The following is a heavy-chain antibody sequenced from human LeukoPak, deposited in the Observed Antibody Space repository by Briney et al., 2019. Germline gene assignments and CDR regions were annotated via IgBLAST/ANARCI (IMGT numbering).Heavy chain of an antibody. CDR1: GYTFTSYD. D-gene: IGHD2-2*01. V-gene: IGHV1-8*03. CDR2: MNPNSGNT. Sequence: ASVKVSCKASGYTFTSYDINWVRQATGQGLEWMGWMNPNSGNTGYAQKFQGRVTITRNTSISTAYMELSSLRSEDTAVYYCARGLEGYCSSTSCYDTHYYYYMDVWGKGTTVTVSS. J-gene: IGHJ6*03. CDR3: ARGLEGYCSSTSCYDTHYYYYMDV.